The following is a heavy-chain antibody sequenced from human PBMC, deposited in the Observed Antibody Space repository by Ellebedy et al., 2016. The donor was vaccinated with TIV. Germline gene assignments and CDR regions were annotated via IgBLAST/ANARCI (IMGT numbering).Heavy chain of an antibody. CDR2: IWYDGSNK. CDR1: GFTFSSYG. V-gene: IGHV3-33*01. J-gene: IGHJ5*02. D-gene: IGHD3-3*01. CDR3: ARDQGVEGMTA. Sequence: GESLKISXAASGFTFSSYGMHWVRQAPGKGLEWVAVIWYDGSNKYYADSVKGRFTISRDNSKNTLYLQMNSLRAEDTAVYYCARDQGVEGMTAWGQGTLVTVSS.